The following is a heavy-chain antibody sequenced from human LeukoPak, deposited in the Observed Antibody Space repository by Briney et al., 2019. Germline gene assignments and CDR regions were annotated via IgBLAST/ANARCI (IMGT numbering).Heavy chain of an antibody. Sequence: GGSLRLSCAASGFTFSDYNMNWLRQPPGKGLPWVSSISSSATYIYYADSVKGRFTISRDNAKTSLSLQMNSLRAEDTAVYYCARILVVPAANYYYSYGMDVWGQGTTVTVSS. V-gene: IGHV3-21*06. CDR3: ARILVVPAANYYYSYGMDV. D-gene: IGHD2-2*01. J-gene: IGHJ6*02. CDR1: GFTFSDYN. CDR2: ISSSATYI.